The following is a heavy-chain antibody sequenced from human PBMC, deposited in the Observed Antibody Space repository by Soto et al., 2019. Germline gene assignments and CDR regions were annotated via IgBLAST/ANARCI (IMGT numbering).Heavy chain of an antibody. V-gene: IGHV3-30*18. CDR1: GFTFSSYG. CDR2: ISYDGSNK. J-gene: IGHJ4*02. Sequence: QVQLVESGGGVVQPGRSLRLSCAASGFTFSSYGMHWVRQAPGKGLEWVAVISYDGSNKYYADSVKGRFTISRDNSKNTLYLHMNSLRAEDTAVYYCAKTRIPAAIFDYWGQGTLVTVSS. D-gene: IGHD2-2*02. CDR3: AKTRIPAAIFDY.